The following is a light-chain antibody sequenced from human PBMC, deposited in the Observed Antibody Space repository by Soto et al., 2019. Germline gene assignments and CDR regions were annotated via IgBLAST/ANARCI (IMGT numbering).Light chain of an antibody. CDR1: SSDVGGYNY. CDR2: DVS. Sequence: QSALTQPASVSGSPGQSITISCTGTSSDVGGYNYVSWYQQHPGKAPKLMIYDVSNRPSGFSNRFSGSKSGNTASLTISGLQAEDEADYYCSSYTSSKGVFGGGTQLTVL. V-gene: IGLV2-14*01. CDR3: SSYTSSKGV. J-gene: IGLJ2*01.